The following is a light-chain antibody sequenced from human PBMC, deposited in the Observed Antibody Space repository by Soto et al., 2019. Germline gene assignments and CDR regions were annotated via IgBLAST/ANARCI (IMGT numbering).Light chain of an antibody. J-gene: IGKJ5*01. CDR1: QSVSSY. Sequence: EIVLTQSPATLSLSPGERATLSCRASQSVSSYLAWYQQKPGQAPRLLIYDASNRATGIPARFSGSGSGTDFTLTISSLEPEGFAVYYCQQSSNGPPTFGQGTRLEIK. V-gene: IGKV3-11*01. CDR2: DAS. CDR3: QQSSNGPPT.